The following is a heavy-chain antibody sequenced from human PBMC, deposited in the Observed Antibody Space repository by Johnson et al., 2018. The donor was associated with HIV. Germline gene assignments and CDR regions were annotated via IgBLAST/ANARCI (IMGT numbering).Heavy chain of an antibody. CDR2: IRYDGSKR. J-gene: IGHJ3*02. V-gene: IGHV3-30*02. D-gene: IGHD1-26*01. Sequence: QMQLVECGGGVVQTGGSLRLSCAASRFTFNSYGMHWVRQAPGKGLEWVAFIRYDGSKRYYADSVRGRFTISRDNSKNTLYLQMNSLRAEDTAVYYCAKVSWEARLGDPFDIWGQGTMVTVSS. CDR1: RFTFNSYG. CDR3: AKVSWEARLGDPFDI.